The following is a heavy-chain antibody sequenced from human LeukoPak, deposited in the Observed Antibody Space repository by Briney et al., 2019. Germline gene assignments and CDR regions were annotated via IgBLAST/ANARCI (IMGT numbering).Heavy chain of an antibody. J-gene: IGHJ4*02. D-gene: IGHD1-26*01. CDR3: AKDIHIAGIVGATSAMFDY. CDR2: ISGSGGST. CDR1: GFTFSSYA. Sequence: GGSLRLSCAASGFTFSSYAMSWVRQAPGKGLQWVSAISGSGGSTNYADSVKGRFTISRDNSKHTLYLQMNSLRAEDTAVYYCAKDIHIAGIVGATSAMFDYWGQGTLVTVSS. V-gene: IGHV3-23*01.